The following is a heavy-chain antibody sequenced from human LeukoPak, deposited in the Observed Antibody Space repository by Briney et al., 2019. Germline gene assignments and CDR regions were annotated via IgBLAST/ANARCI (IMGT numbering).Heavy chain of an antibody. Sequence: SSETLSLTCTVSGGSITSYYWSWIRQPPGKGLEWIGHISKSGNTNYSPSLKSRVTIFGDTSKNQFFLRLTSVTAADTAVYYCARARYVNSFYAFDIWGQGTMVTVSS. CDR2: ISKSGNT. D-gene: IGHD3-9*01. CDR1: GGSITSYY. J-gene: IGHJ3*02. CDR3: ARARYVNSFYAFDI. V-gene: IGHV4-59*01.